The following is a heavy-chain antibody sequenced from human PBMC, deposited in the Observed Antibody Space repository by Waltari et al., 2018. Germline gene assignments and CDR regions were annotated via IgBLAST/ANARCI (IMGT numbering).Heavy chain of an antibody. CDR2: VNPTTGCP. Sequence: QVQLVQSGSEVKKPGASGNISCMGSGYNFATYACNRVRQAPGQGLEWLGLVNPTTGCPTSAGAFTGRFVFPLDSSVNTAYLHISGLRAEDSAMYYCTSSQHSGWPDLDYWGQGTLVTVSS. V-gene: IGHV7-4-1*02. J-gene: IGHJ4*02. CDR3: TSSQHSGWPDLDY. CDR1: GYNFATYA. D-gene: IGHD6-19*01.